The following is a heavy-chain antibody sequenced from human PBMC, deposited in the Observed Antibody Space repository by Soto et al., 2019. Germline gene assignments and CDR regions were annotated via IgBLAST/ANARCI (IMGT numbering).Heavy chain of an antibody. Sequence: SVSNAWMNWVRQAPGKGLEWVGRIKSKTDGGTTDYAAPVKGRFTISRDDSKNTLYLQMNSLKTEDTAVYYCTTGIDSSGYYWAFDIWGQGTMAPVSS. J-gene: IGHJ3*02. CDR1: SVSNAW. CDR2: IKSKTDGGTT. CDR3: TTGIDSSGYYWAFDI. D-gene: IGHD3-22*01. V-gene: IGHV3-15*07.